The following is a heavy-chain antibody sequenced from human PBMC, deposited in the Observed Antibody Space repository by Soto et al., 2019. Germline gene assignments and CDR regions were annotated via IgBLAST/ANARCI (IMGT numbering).Heavy chain of an antibody. D-gene: IGHD4-17*01. V-gene: IGHV4-39*01. CDR1: GGSIRSSSYY. J-gene: IGHJ2*01. CDR2: FYYSGNT. Sequence: PSETLSLTCTVSGGSIRSSSYYWCWIRQPPGKGPAGIGRFYYSGNTYYNPSLKSRVNISVHTSKNQFSLKMSSVTAADTAVYYCASYADYQFPAYFDHWGRGTLV. CDR3: ASYADYQFPAYFDH.